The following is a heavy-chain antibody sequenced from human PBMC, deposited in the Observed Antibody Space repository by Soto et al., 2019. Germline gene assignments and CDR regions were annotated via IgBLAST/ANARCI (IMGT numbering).Heavy chain of an antibody. V-gene: IGHV2-5*02. CDR1: GFSLTTSGVG. Sequence: QITLNESGPTVVRPTETLTLTCRFSGFSLTTSGVGVGWIRQSPGKAPEWLALIYWDDDKRYSASLKSRLTITQDTSKNQVALTVSDLDPTDTATYYCAHRVLRTVFGLVTTTAIYFDFWGQGTPVAVSS. CDR2: IYWDDDK. J-gene: IGHJ4*02. D-gene: IGHD3-3*01. CDR3: AHRVLRTVFGLVTTTAIYFDF.